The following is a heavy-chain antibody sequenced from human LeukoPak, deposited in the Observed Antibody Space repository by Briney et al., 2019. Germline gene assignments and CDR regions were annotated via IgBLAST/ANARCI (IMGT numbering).Heavy chain of an antibody. Sequence: PGGSLRLSCAASGFTFSSHAMNWVRQGPGKGLEWVSAISSSGGRTYYADSVEGRFTISRDRSKNTLNLQMKSLRVEDTAVYFCARGGGYYYNMDVWGKATTVTVS. J-gene: IGHJ6*03. CDR3: ARGGGYYYNMDV. CDR1: GFTFSSHA. V-gene: IGHV3-23*01. D-gene: IGHD3-16*01. CDR2: ISSSGGRT.